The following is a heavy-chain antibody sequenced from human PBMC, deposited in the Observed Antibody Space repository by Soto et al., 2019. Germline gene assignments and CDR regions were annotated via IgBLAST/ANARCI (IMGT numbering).Heavy chain of an antibody. CDR2: INHSGST. J-gene: IGHJ4*02. D-gene: IGHD5-12*01. V-gene: IGHV4-34*01. Sequence: PSETLSLTCAVYGGSFSGYYWSWIRQPPGKGLEWIGEINHSGSTNYNPSLKSRVTISVDTSKNQFSLKLSSVTAADTAVYYCARGLRSRWLRGVDYWGQGTLVTVSS. CDR3: ARGLRSRWLRGVDY. CDR1: GGSFSGYY.